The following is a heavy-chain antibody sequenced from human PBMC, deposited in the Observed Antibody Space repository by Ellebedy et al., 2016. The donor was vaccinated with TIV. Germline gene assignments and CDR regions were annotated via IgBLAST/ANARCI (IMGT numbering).Heavy chain of an antibody. CDR2: INQDGSEK. CDR1: GFTFSSYW. CDR3: ATDGSYGDYRSPAHAFEF. D-gene: IGHD4-17*01. Sequence: GESLKISCTAPGFTFSSYWMTWVRQAPGKGLEWVANINQDGSEKYYVDSVKGRFTISRDDAKKSLYLQMSSLGADDTAVDYCATDGSYGDYRSPAHAFEFWGQGTMVTVSS. J-gene: IGHJ3*01. V-gene: IGHV3-7*01.